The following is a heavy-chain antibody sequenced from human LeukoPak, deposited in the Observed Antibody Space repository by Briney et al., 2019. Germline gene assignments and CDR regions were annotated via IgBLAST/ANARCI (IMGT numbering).Heavy chain of an antibody. CDR2: ISWNSGSI. V-gene: IGHV3-9*01. CDR1: GFTFDDCA. J-gene: IGHJ4*02. D-gene: IGHD3-3*01. Sequence: GRSLRLSCAASGFTFDDCAMHWVRQAPGKGLEWVSGISWNSGSIGYADSVKGRFTISRDNAKNSLYLQMNSLRAEDTALYYCAKGGIFGVAPRGWGQGTLVTVSS. CDR3: AKGGIFGVAPRG.